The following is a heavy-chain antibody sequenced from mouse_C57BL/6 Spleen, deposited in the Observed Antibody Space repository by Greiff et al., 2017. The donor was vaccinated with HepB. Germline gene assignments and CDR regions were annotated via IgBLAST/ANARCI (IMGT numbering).Heavy chain of an antibody. V-gene: IGHV3-1*01. CDR1: GYSITSGYD. D-gene: IGHD1-1*01. Sequence: VQLQQSGPGMVKPSQSLSLTCTVTGYSITSGYDWHWIRHFPGNKLEWMGYISYSGSTNYNPSLKSRISITHDTSKNHFFLKLNSVTTEDTATYYCARSLYYGSSSWFAYWGQGTLVTVSA. J-gene: IGHJ3*01. CDR3: ARSLYYGSSSWFAY. CDR2: ISYSGST.